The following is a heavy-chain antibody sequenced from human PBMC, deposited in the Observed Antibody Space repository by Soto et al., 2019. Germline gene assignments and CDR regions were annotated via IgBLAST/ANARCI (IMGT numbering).Heavy chain of an antibody. V-gene: IGHV1-24*01. CDR1: GYTLTELS. J-gene: IGHJ4*02. CDR2: FDPEDGET. Sequence: QVQLVQSGAEVKKPGASVKVSCKVSGYTLTELSMHWVRQAPGKGLEWMGGFDPEDGETIYAQKFQGRVTMTEDTSTDTAYMELSSLRSEETAVYYCATPPLYSSGRRPLYYFDYWGQGTLVTVSS. D-gene: IGHD6-19*01. CDR3: ATPPLYSSGRRPLYYFDY.